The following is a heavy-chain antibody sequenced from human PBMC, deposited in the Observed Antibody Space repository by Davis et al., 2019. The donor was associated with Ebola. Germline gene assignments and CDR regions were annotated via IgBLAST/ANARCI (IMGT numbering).Heavy chain of an antibody. CDR3: ARDLGMVRGYYFDY. CDR1: GYTLTSYG. V-gene: IGHV1-18*01. CDR2: ISAYNGNT. Sequence: ASVKVSCKASGYTLTSYGISWVRHAPGQGLEWMGWISAYNGNTNYAQKLQGRVTMTTDTSTSTAYMELRSLRSADTAVYYCARDLGMVRGYYFDYWGQGTLVTVSS. D-gene: IGHD3-10*01. J-gene: IGHJ4*02.